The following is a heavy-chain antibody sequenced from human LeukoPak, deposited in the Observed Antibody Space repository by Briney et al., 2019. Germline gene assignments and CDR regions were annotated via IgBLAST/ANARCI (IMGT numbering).Heavy chain of an antibody. CDR3: ARERSSTSNYYYYYYYMDV. V-gene: IGHV3-66*02. CDR1: GFTVSSNY. CDR2: IYSGGTT. J-gene: IGHJ6*03. Sequence: GGSLRLSCAASGFTVSSNYMTWVRQAPGKGLEWVSVIYSGGTTYSADSVKGRFTMSRDNSKNTLYIQMNSLRAEDTAVYYCARERSSTSNYYYYYYYMDVWGKGTTVTVSS. D-gene: IGHD2-2*01.